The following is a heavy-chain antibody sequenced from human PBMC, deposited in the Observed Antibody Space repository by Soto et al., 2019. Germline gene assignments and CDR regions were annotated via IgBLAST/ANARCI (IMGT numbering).Heavy chain of an antibody. V-gene: IGHV5-10-1*01. Sequence: GESLKISCKGSGYSFTSYWISWVRQMPGKGLEWMGRIDPSDSYTNYSPSFQGHVTISADKSISTAYLQWSSLEASDTAMYYCARGIAAAGMAAYYYYYGMDVWGQGTTVTVSS. J-gene: IGHJ6*02. D-gene: IGHD6-13*01. CDR1: GYSFTSYW. CDR2: IDPSDSYT. CDR3: ARGIAAAGMAAYYYYYGMDV.